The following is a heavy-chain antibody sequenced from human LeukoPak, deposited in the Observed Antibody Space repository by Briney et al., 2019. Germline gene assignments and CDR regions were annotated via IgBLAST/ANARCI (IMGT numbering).Heavy chain of an antibody. D-gene: IGHD6-19*01. CDR3: ARGDISVAGIQLGWSD. V-gene: IGHV4-34*01. J-gene: IGHJ4*02. CDR1: GGSFSGYY. CDR2: INHSGST. Sequence: PSETLSLTCAVYGGSFSGYYWSWIRQPPGKGLEWIGEINHSGSTNYNPSLKSRVTISVDTSKNQFSLKLSSVTAADTAVYYCARGDISVAGIQLGWSDWGQGTLVAVSS.